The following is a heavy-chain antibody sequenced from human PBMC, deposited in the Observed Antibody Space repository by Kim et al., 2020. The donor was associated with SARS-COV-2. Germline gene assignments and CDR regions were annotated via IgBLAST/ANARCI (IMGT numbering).Heavy chain of an antibody. V-gene: IGHV4-4*07. J-gene: IGHJ3*02. CDR3: ARDVVGARDDAFDI. Sequence: NPSRKSRVTMSVDTSKNQFSLKLSSVTAADTAVYYCARDVVGARDDAFDIWGQGTMVTVSS. D-gene: IGHD1-26*01.